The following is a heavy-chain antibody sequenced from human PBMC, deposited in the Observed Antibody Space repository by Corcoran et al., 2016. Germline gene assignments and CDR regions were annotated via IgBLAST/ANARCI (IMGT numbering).Heavy chain of an antibody. CDR3: ARDREIFGVVFDVPFDY. V-gene: IGHV1-18*01. Sequence: QVQLVQSGAEVKKPGASVKVSCKASGYTFTSYGISWVRQAPGQGLEWMGWISAYNGNTNYAQKLQGRVTMTTDTSTSTAYMELRSLRSDDTAVYYCARDREIFGVVFDVPFDYWGQGTLVTVSS. D-gene: IGHD3-3*01. CDR2: ISAYNGNT. J-gene: IGHJ4*02. CDR1: GYTFTSYG.